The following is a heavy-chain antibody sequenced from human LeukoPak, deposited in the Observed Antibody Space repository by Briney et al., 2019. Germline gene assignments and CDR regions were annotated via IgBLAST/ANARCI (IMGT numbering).Heavy chain of an antibody. Sequence: PGGSLRLSCAASGFSFSDAWMTWVRQAPGKGLEWVGYISQDGSKKNYVDSVKGRFTISRDNAKNSLHLQMNSLRVDDTAVYYCVRDKGWLAHDYWGQGTLVTVSS. CDR3: VRDKGWLAHDY. J-gene: IGHJ4*02. D-gene: IGHD6-19*01. V-gene: IGHV3-7*01. CDR1: GFSFSDAW. CDR2: ISQDGSKK.